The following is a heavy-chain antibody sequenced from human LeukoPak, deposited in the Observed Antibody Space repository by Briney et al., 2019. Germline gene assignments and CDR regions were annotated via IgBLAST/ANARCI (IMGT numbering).Heavy chain of an antibody. D-gene: IGHD1-26*01. CDR1: GFTFSYND. J-gene: IGHJ4*02. V-gene: IGHV3-13*04. CDR3: ARGWGQGFKATCSY. Sequence: PGGSLRLSCAACGFTFSYNDMHWVRQPTGKGLEWVSGIDTAGATYYPGSVKGRFTISRENAKNSLYLQMNNLRAGDTAVYYCARGWGQGFKATCSYWGQGTLVTVSS. CDR2: IDTAGAT.